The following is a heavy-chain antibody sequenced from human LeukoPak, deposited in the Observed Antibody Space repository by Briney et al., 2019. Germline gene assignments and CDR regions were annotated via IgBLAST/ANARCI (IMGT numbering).Heavy chain of an antibody. CDR3: ARDAAAVVTPYYYGMDV. J-gene: IGHJ6*02. Sequence: PSETLSLTCTVSGGSISSGVYYWSWIRQHPGKGLEWIGYIYYSGSTYYNPSLKSRVTISVDTSKNQFSLKLSSVTAADTAVYYCARDAAAVVTPYYYGMDVWGQGTTVTVSS. CDR2: IYYSGST. D-gene: IGHD3-22*01. V-gene: IGHV4-31*03. CDR1: GGSISSGVYY.